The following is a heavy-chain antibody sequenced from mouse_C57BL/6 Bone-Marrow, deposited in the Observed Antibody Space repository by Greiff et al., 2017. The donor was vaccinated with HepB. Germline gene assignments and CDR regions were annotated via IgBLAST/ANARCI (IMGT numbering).Heavy chain of an antibody. CDR3: ASFPDYGSSSGDAMDY. V-gene: IGHV1-64*01. J-gene: IGHJ4*01. CDR1: GYTFTSYW. CDR2: IHPNSGST. D-gene: IGHD1-1*01. Sequence: QVQLQQPGAELVKPGASVKLSCKASGYTFTSYWMHWVKQRPGQGLEWIGMIHPNSGSTNYNEKFKSKATLTVDKSSSTAYMQLSSLTSEDSAVYYCASFPDYGSSSGDAMDYWGQGTSVTVSS.